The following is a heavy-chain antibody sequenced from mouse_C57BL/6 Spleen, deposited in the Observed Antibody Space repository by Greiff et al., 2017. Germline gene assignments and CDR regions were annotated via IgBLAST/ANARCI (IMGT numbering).Heavy chain of an antibody. CDR3: AASPDDFYAMDY. V-gene: IGHV1-7*01. Sequence: QVQLKQSGAELAKPGASVKLSCKASGYTFTSYWMHWVKQRPGQGLEWIGYINPSSGYTKYNQKFKDKATLTADKSSSTAYMQLSSLTYEDSAVYYCAASPDDFYAMDYWGQGTSVTVSS. J-gene: IGHJ4*01. CDR1: GYTFTSYW. CDR2: INPSSGYT.